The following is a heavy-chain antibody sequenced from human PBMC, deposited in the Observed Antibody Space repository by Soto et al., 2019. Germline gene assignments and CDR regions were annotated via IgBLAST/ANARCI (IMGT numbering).Heavy chain of an antibody. J-gene: IGHJ6*02. CDR1: GGTFSSYA. Sequence: WASVKVSCKASGGTFSSYAISWVRQAPGQGLEWMGGIIPIFGTANYAQKFQGRVTITADESTSTAYMELSSLRSEDTAVYYCARYPRPWNYAVGYYYGMDVWGQGTTVTVSS. CDR3: ARYPRPWNYAVGYYYGMDV. CDR2: IIPIFGTA. V-gene: IGHV1-69*13. D-gene: IGHD1-7*01.